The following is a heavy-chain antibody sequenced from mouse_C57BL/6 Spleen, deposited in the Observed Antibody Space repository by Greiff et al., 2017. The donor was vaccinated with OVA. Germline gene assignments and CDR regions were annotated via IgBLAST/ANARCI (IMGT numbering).Heavy chain of an antibody. V-gene: IGHV1-64*01. CDR2: IHPNSGST. D-gene: IGHD1-1*01. CDR1: GYTFTSYW. J-gene: IGHJ4*01. Sequence: QVQLQQPGAELVKPGASVTLSCKASGYTFTSYWMHWVKQRPGQGLEWIGMIHPNSGSTNYNEKFKSKATLTLDKSSSTAYMQLSSLTSEDSAVYYCARTTVVAMDYWGQGTSVTVSS. CDR3: ARTTVVAMDY.